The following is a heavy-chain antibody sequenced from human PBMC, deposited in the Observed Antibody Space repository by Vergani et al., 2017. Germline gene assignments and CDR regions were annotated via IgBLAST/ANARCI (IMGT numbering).Heavy chain of an antibody. V-gene: IGHV3-53*01. Sequence: EVQLVESGGGLIQPGGSLRLSCAASGFTVSSNYMSWVRQAPGKGLEWVSVIYSGGSTYYADSVKGRFTISRDNSKNTLYLQMNCLRAEDTAVYYCTSLDTARGGFDYWGQGTLVTVSS. CDR3: TSLDTARGGFDY. CDR1: GFTVSSNY. J-gene: IGHJ4*02. D-gene: IGHD5-18*01. CDR2: IYSGGST.